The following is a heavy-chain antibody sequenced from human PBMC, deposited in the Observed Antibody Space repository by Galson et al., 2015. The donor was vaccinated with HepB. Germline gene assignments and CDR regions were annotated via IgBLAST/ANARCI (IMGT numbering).Heavy chain of an antibody. CDR3: AKVHYYRNDAFDI. CDR2: ISGSGGST. V-gene: IGHV3-23*01. CDR1: GFTFSSYA. Sequence: SLRLSCAASGFTFSSYAMSWVRQAPGKGLEWVSAISGSGGSTYYADSVKGRFTISRDNSKNTLYLQMNSLRAEDTAVYYCAKVHYYRNDAFDIWGQGTMVTVSS. J-gene: IGHJ3*02. D-gene: IGHD1-26*01.